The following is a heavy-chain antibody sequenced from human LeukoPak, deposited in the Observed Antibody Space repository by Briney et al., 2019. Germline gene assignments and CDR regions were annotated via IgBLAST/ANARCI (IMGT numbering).Heavy chain of an antibody. V-gene: IGHV4-59*01. CDR1: GVSIRSNY. CDR3: ARGTYNTSPPDL. CDR2: IYYTGRT. J-gene: IGHJ3*01. D-gene: IGHD1-14*01. Sequence: SETLSLTCTVSGVSIRSNYWSWVRQPPGQGLVWVGYIYYTGRTKYNPSLKSRVTISVDTSRSQFSLKLNSVTAADTAVYYCARGTYNTSPPDLWGQGTMVTVSS.